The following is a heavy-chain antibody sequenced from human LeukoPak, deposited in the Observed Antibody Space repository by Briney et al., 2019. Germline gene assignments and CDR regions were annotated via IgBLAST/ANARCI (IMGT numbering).Heavy chain of an antibody. D-gene: IGHD6-13*01. CDR1: GGSISSSSYY. V-gene: IGHV4-39*07. CDR3: ARVVAAAGNRDYYFDY. CDR2: IYYSGST. Sequence: SETLSLTCTVSGGSISSSSYYWGWIRQPPGKGLEWIGSIYYSGSTYYNPSLKSRVTISVDTSKNQFSLKLSSVTAADTAVYYCARVVAAAGNRDYYFDYWGQGTLVTVSS. J-gene: IGHJ4*02.